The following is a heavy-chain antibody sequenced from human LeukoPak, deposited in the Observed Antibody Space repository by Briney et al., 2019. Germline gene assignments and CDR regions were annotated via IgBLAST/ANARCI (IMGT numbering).Heavy chain of an antibody. D-gene: IGHD3-22*01. J-gene: IGHJ3*02. Sequence: ASVKVSCKASGYTFTSYDINWVRHATGHGPEWMGWMNPNRGNTGYAQKFQGRVTITRNTSISTAYMELSSLRSEDTAVYYCAREGAGAYYDSSGYYSEAFDIWGQGTMVTVSS. CDR2: MNPNRGNT. CDR1: GYTFTSYD. CDR3: AREGAGAYYDSSGYYSEAFDI. V-gene: IGHV1-8*03.